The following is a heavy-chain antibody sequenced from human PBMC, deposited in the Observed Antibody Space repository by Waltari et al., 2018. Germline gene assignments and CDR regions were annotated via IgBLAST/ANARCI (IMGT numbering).Heavy chain of an antibody. CDR3: ARSITRTAVDMAFDY. J-gene: IGHJ4*02. V-gene: IGHV3-23*01. CDR1: GFTFSDYT. D-gene: IGHD2-2*01. CDR2: ISFRNRRT. Sequence: EVQLLDSGGGLVQPGESLRLSCEASGFTFSDYTMSWVRQARGEGAEWGTGISFRNRRTYYEESVKGRFTISRDNSKNTLYVRMSSLRAEDTAVYYCARSITRTAVDMAFDYWGQGTLVTVSS.